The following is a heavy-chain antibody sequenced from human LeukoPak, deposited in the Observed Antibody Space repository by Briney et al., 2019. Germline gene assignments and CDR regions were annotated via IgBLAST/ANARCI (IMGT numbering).Heavy chain of an antibody. CDR2: IYYSGST. CDR1: GGSISSSSYY. V-gene: IGHV4-39*07. D-gene: IGHD6-19*01. J-gene: IGHJ1*01. Sequence: SETLSLTCTVSGGSISSSSYYWGWIRQPPGKGLEWIGSIYYSGSTYYNPSLKSRVTISVDTSKNQFSLKLSSVTAADTAVYYCARLGNPIAVAGRTALPIQHWGQGTLVTVSS. CDR3: ARLGNPIAVAGRTALPIQH.